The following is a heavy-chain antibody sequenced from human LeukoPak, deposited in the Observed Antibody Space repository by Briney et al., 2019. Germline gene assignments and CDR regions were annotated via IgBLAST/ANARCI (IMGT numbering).Heavy chain of an antibody. CDR3: ARGDSSGYYPSTLYYFDY. D-gene: IGHD3-22*01. J-gene: IGHJ4*02. Sequence: ASVKVSCKASGYTFTGYYMHWVRQAPGQGLEWMGWINPNSGGTNYAQKFQGRATMTRDTSISTAYMELSRLRSDDTAVYYCARGDSSGYYPSTLYYFDYWGQGTLVTVSS. CDR1: GYTFTGYY. CDR2: INPNSGGT. V-gene: IGHV1-2*02.